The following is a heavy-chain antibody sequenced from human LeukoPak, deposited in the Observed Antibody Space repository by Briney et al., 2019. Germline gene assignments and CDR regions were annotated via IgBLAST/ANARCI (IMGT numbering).Heavy chain of an antibody. Sequence: GESLKISCKGAAYKFSNYWIAWVRQRPGEDLEWMGIIYPDDSDTRYSPSLQDLVTISADKSISTAYLQWTSLKASDTAIYYCARRDTTYFDYWGQGSLVTVSS. CDR3: ARRDTTYFDY. V-gene: IGHV5-51*01. D-gene: IGHD1-1*01. CDR1: AYKFSNYW. CDR2: IYPDDSDT. J-gene: IGHJ4*02.